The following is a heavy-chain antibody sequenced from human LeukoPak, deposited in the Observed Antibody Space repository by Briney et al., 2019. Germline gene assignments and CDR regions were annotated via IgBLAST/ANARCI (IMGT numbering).Heavy chain of an antibody. CDR3: ARVPGLRGNY. J-gene: IGHJ4*02. V-gene: IGHV3-48*03. D-gene: IGHD4-17*01. CDR1: GFTFSSYE. CDR2: ISSSGRTI. Sequence: PGGSLRLSCAASGFTFSSYEMNWVRQAPGKGLEWVSYISSSGRTIYYADSAKGRFTISRDNAKSSLFLQMNSLRAEDTAVYYCARVPGLRGNYWGQGTLVTVSS.